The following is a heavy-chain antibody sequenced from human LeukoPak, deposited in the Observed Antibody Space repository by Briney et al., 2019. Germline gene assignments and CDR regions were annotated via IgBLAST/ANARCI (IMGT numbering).Heavy chain of an antibody. CDR3: ARDRITMVRGVIRSYYYGMDV. D-gene: IGHD3-10*01. Sequence: GGSLRLSCAASGFTFSSYWMHWVRQAPGKGLVWVSRINTDGSSTSYADSVKGRFTISRDNAKNSLYLQMNSLRAEDTAVYYCARDRITMVRGVIRSYYYGMDVWGQGTTVTVSS. V-gene: IGHV3-74*01. CDR2: INTDGSST. CDR1: GFTFSSYW. J-gene: IGHJ6*02.